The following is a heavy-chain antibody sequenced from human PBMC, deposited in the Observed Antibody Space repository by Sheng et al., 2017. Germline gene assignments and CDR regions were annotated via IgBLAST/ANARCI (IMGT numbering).Heavy chain of an antibody. J-gene: IGHJ3*02. V-gene: IGHV3-7*01. CDR3: AREAPCDTTSCYGFDI. Sequence: EVQVVESGGGLVQPGGSLRLSCEGTGFTFSGYFMHWVRQAPGKGLEWVANIKDDGTEDFYLDSVKGRFTISGDSAKNSMYLQMNSLRVEDTALYYCAREAPCDTTSCYGFDIWGQG. CDR2: IKDDGTED. D-gene: IGHD2-2*01. CDR1: GFTFSGYF.